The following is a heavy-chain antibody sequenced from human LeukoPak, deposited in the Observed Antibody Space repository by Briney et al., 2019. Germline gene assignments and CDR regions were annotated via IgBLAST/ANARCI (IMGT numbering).Heavy chain of an antibody. D-gene: IGHD3-16*01. Sequence: GRSLRLSCAASGFTCSSYAMHWVRKAPGKGLEWVAVISYDGSNKYYADSVKGRFTISRDNSKNTLYLQMNSLRAEDTAVYYCAKDSYGLGSYFDYWGQGTLVTVSS. V-gene: IGHV3-30-3*01. CDR3: AKDSYGLGSYFDY. J-gene: IGHJ4*02. CDR2: ISYDGSNK. CDR1: GFTCSSYA.